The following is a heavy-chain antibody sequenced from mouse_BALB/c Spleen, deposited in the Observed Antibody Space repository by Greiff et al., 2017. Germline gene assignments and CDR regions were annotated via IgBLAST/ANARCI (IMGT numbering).Heavy chain of an antibody. D-gene: IGHD2-10*01. CDR3: AREIAYYGNRYAMDY. J-gene: IGHJ4*01. CDR1: GYTFTNYW. CDR2: IYPGGGYT. V-gene: IGHV1-63*02. Sequence: VQLQQSGAELVRPGTSVKISCKASGYTFTNYWLGWVKQRPGHGLEWIGDIYPGGGYTNYNEKFKGKATLTADTSSSTAYMQLSSLTSEDSAVYFCAREIAYYGNRYAMDYWGQGTSVTVSS.